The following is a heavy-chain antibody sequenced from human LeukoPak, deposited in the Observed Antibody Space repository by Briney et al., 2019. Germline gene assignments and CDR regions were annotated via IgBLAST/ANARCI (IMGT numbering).Heavy chain of an antibody. CDR1: GFTFDDYA. J-gene: IGHJ5*02. Sequence: PGRSLRLSCAASGFTFDDYAMHWVRQAPGKGLEWVSGISWNSGSIGYADSVKGRFTISRDNAKNSLYLQMNSLRAEDAALCYCAKDGHDILTGLSSWGQGTLVTVSS. D-gene: IGHD3-9*01. CDR3: AKDGHDILTGLSS. V-gene: IGHV3-9*01. CDR2: ISWNSGSI.